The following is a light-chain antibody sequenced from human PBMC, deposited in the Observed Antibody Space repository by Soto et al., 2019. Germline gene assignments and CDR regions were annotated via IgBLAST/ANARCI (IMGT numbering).Light chain of an antibody. CDR2: GAS. J-gene: IGKJ1*01. CDR3: QQYNNWPWT. V-gene: IGKV3-15*01. CDR1: QSVSSN. Sequence: EIVMTQSPATLSVSPGERATLSCRASQSVSSNLAWYQQKPGQAPRLLIYGASTRATGIPVRFSGSGSGTEFTLTISRLQSEDFALYFCQQYNNWPWTFGQGTKVDIK.